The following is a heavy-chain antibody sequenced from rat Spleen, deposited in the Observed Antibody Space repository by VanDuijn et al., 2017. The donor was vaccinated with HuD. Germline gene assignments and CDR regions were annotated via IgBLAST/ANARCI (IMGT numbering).Heavy chain of an antibody. V-gene: IGHV5-7*01. CDR2: ISYDGSST. D-gene: IGHD1-11*01. CDR1: GFTFSDYN. J-gene: IGHJ2*01. CDR3: ARQDYGGYSEHYFDY. Sequence: EVQLVESGGGLVQPGRSLKLSCAASGFTFSDYNMAWVRQAPKKGLEWVATISYDGSSTYYRDSVKGRFTISRDNAKSTLYLQMDSLRSEDTATYYCARQDYGGYSEHYFDYWGQGVMVTVSS.